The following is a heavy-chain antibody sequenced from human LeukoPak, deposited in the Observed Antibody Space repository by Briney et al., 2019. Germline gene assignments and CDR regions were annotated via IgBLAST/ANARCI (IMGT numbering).Heavy chain of an antibody. CDR1: GFTFSSYS. D-gene: IGHD3-10*01. V-gene: IGHV3-21*01. J-gene: IGHJ5*02. CDR2: MSSSSSYI. Sequence: GGSLRLSCAASGFTFSSYSMKWVRQAPGKGLEGVSSMSSSSSYIYYADSVKGRFTISRDNAQNSLYLQMNRLRAEDTAVYYCARDSAYGSGYNWFDPWGQGTLVTVSS. CDR3: ARDSAYGSGYNWFDP.